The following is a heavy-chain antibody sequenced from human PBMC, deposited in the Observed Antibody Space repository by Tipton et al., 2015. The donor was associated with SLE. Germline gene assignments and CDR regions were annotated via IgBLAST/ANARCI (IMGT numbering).Heavy chain of an antibody. V-gene: IGHV4-39*01. Sequence: TLSLTCTVSGGSISSSSYYWSWIRQPPGKGLEWIGEINHRGSTNYNPSLKSRVTISVDTSKNQFSLKLSSVTAADTAVYYCARHRGTPRRAFDIWGQGTMVTVSS. CDR1: GGSISSSSYY. CDR2: INHRGST. D-gene: IGHD3-10*01. CDR3: ARHRGTPRRAFDI. J-gene: IGHJ3*02.